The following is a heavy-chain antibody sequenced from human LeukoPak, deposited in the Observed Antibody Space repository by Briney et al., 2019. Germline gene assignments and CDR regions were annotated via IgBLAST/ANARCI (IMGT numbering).Heavy chain of an antibody. CDR1: GFPFSDYV. CDR3: AKDRWGAVASFDY. J-gene: IGHJ4*02. D-gene: IGHD6-19*01. CDR2: IRYDGNNK. Sequence: GGSLRLSCAASGFPFSDYVMHWVRQAPGKGLGWVSVIRYDGNNKYYADSVRGRFTISRDNSKNTLYLQMNSVESEDTAVYYCAKDRWGAVASFDYWGQGTLVTVSS. V-gene: IGHV3-30*02.